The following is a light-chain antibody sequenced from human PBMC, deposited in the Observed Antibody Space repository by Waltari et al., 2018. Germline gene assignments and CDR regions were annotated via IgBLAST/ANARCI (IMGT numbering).Light chain of an antibody. J-gene: IGLJ2*01. Sequence: QSVLTQAPSVSGAPGQRVTISCTGNSSHIGANYDVPWYQQLPGTAPTPLPYTNPNRPSGVPDRFSGSKSGTSASLAITGLQADDEADYYCQSYDSRLSRVVFGGGTKLTVL. V-gene: IGLV1-40*01. CDR1: SSHIGANYD. CDR2: TNP. CDR3: QSYDSRLSRVV.